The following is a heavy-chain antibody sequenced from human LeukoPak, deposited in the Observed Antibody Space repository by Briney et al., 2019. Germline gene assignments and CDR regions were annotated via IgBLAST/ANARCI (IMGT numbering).Heavy chain of an antibody. CDR1: GFTFSSYI. CDR2: ISSSSSYI. J-gene: IGHJ4*02. D-gene: IGHD6-19*01. V-gene: IGHV3-21*01. Sequence: GGSLRLSCAASGFTFSSYIMNWVRQAPGKGLEWVSSISSSSSYIYYADSAKGRFTISRDNAKNSLYLQMNSLRAEDTAVYYCARDHSGCSYYFDYWGQGTLVTVSS. CDR3: ARDHSGCSYYFDY.